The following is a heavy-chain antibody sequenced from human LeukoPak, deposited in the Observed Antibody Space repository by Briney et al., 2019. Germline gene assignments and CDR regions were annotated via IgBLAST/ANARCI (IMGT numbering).Heavy chain of an antibody. CDR3: ARDSTYWYDSGSSGPHYFDY. CDR1: GFIFSNYA. Sequence: PGRSPRLSCAASGFIFSNYAMHWVRQAPGKGLEWVALISSDGSKTYHADSVKGRFSISRDKSKNTLYLQLNSLRAEDTSVYYCARDSTYWYDSGSSGPHYFDYWGQGTLVTVSS. V-gene: IGHV3-30*01. CDR2: ISSDGSKT. D-gene: IGHD3-10*01. J-gene: IGHJ4*02.